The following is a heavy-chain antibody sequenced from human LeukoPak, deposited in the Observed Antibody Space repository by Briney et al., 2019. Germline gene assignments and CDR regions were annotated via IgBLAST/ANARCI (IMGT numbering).Heavy chain of an antibody. CDR2: ITSSGGHT. CDR1: GFTFSNYA. D-gene: IGHD2-8*01. CDR3: VKDKEDIVLMVNALSGYYFDS. J-gene: IGHJ4*02. Sequence: GGSLRLSCAASGFTFSNYAMSWVRQAPGKGLEWVSVITSSGGHTYYTDSVKDRFTLSRDNSKNTVYLQMNSLRAEDTAVYYCVKDKEDIVLMVNALSGYYFDSWGQGTQVTVSS. V-gene: IGHV3-23*01.